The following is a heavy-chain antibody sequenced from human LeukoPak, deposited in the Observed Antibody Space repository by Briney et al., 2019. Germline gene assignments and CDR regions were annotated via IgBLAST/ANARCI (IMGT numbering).Heavy chain of an antibody. V-gene: IGHV1-69*04. D-gene: IGHD3-10*01. CDR3: ARANYYGSGKKDLDY. CDR1: GGTFSSYA. Sequence: SVKVSCKASGGTFSSYAISWVRQAPGQGLEWMGRIIPILGIANYAQKFQGRVTITADKSTSTAYMELNSLRSEDTAVYYCARANYYGSGKKDLDYWGQGTLVTVSS. CDR2: IIPILGIA. J-gene: IGHJ4*02.